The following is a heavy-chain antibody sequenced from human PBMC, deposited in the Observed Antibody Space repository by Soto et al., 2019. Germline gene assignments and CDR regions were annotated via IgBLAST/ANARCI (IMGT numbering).Heavy chain of an antibody. J-gene: IGHJ4*02. CDR1: GDSISSGGYS. D-gene: IGHD5-12*01. Sequence: QLQLQESGSGLVKPSQTLSLTCAVSGDSISSGGYSWTWIRQPPGKGLEWIGHIYQSGSTLYNPSLESRVAISVDKSKNLFSLDLSSVTAADTAVYYCARDTRDGYYFGYWGQEILVTVSS. CDR3: ARDTRDGYYFGY. CDR2: IYQSGST. V-gene: IGHV4-30-2*01.